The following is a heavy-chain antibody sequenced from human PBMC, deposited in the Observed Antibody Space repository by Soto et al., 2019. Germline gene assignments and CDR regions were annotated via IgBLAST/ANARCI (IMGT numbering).Heavy chain of an antibody. CDR1: GGTFISFA. CDR2: ISGSGGST. J-gene: IGHJ4*02. CDR3: AKEGCSSTSCYYYYFDY. V-gene: IGHV3-23*01. Sequence: PWVSLRLWWGAVGGTFISFAMSWVSQAPGKGLEWVSAISGSGGSTYYADSVKGRFTISRDNSKNTLYLQMNSLRAEDTAVYYCAKEGCSSTSCYYYYFDYWGQGTLVTVSS. D-gene: IGHD2-2*01.